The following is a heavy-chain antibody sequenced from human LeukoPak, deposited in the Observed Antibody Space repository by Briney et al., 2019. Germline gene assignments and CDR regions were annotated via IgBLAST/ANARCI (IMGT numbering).Heavy chain of an antibody. Sequence: ASVKVSCKASGGTFSSYAISWVRQAPGQGLEWMGRIIPILGIANYAQKFQGRVTITADKSTSTAYMELSSLRSEDTAVYYCARDTTTVTTSFYFDYWGQGTLVTVSS. CDR3: ARDTTTVTTSFYFDY. CDR2: IIPILGIA. V-gene: IGHV1-69*04. D-gene: IGHD4-4*01. CDR1: GGTFSSYA. J-gene: IGHJ4*02.